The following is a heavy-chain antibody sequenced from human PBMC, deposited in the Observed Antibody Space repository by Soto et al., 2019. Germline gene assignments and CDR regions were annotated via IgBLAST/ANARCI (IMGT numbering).Heavy chain of an antibody. CDR2: IIPIFGTA. V-gene: IGHV1-69*13. D-gene: IGHD3-22*01. J-gene: IGHJ4*02. Sequence: ASVKVSCKASGGTFSSYAISWVRQAPGQGLEWMGGIIPIFGTANYAQKFQGRVTITADESTSTAYMELSSLRSEDTAVYYCARGTGKYYYDSSGSSNFDYWGQGTLVTVSS. CDR3: ARGTGKYYYDSSGSSNFDY. CDR1: GGTFSSYA.